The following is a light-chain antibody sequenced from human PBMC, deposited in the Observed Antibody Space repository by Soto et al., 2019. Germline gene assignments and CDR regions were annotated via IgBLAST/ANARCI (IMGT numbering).Light chain of an antibody. Sequence: QSALTQPPSASGSPGQSVTISCTGTSSDVGGYDLVSWYQQHPGKAPKLILYEVAKRPSGVPARFSGSKSGNTASLTVSGLQADDEYDYYCSSFAGNNNLFGGGTKVTVL. V-gene: IGLV2-8*01. CDR2: EVA. CDR1: SSDVGGYDL. J-gene: IGLJ2*01. CDR3: SSFAGNNNL.